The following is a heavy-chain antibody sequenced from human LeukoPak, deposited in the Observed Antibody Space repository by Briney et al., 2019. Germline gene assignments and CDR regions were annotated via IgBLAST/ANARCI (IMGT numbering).Heavy chain of an antibody. V-gene: IGHV4-4*09. Sequence: SETLSLTCTVSGGSISSYYWSWIRQPPGKGLEWIGYIYTSGSTNYNPSLKSRVTISVDTSKNQFSLKLSSVTAADTAVYYCARQGSSSPVGEYYYYYYYMDVWGKGTTVTVSS. CDR1: GGSISSYY. D-gene: IGHD6-6*01. CDR3: ARQGSSSPVGEYYYYYYYMDV. CDR2: IYTSGST. J-gene: IGHJ6*03.